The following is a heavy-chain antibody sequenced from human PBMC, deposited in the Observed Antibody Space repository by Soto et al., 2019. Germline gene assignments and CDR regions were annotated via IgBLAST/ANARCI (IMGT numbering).Heavy chain of an antibody. Sequence: GWSLRLSFASSGFTFSSYAMSWVRQAPGKGLEWVSAISGSGGRTYDADSVKGRFTISXXXXXXTXYXQXXXLRAXDTAVYYCAKKLGTTDGNYFEPWGQGTLVTVSS. J-gene: IGHJ5*02. CDR1: GFTFSSYA. D-gene: IGHD1-7*01. V-gene: IGHV3-23*01. CDR3: AKKLGTTDGNYFEP. CDR2: ISGSGGRT.